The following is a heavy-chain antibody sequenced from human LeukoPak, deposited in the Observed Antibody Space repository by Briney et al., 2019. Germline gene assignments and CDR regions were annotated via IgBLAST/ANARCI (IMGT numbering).Heavy chain of an antibody. V-gene: IGHV4-59*08. J-gene: IGHJ3*02. CDR2: IYYSGST. CDR3: ARHGNGAFDI. CDR1: GGSISSYY. D-gene: IGHD1-1*01. Sequence: SETLSLTCTVSGGSISSYYWSWIRQPPGKGLEWIGYIYYSGSTNYSPSLKSRVTISVDTSKNQFSLKLTSVTAADTAVYYCARHGNGAFDIWGQGTMVTVSS.